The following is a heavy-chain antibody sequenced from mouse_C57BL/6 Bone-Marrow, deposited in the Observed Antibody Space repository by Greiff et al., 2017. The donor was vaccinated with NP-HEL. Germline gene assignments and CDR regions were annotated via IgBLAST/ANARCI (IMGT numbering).Heavy chain of an antibody. V-gene: IGHV3-8*01. D-gene: IGHD2-2*01. CDR2: ISYSGST. Sequence: EVQLQQSGPGLAKPSQTLSLTCSVPGYSIPSDYWNWLRKFPGNKLESMGYISYSGSTYYNPSLKSRISITRDTSKNQYYLQLNSVTTEDTATYYCARSPLWLRRNYYAMDYWGQGTSVTVSS. CDR3: ARSPLWLRRNYYAMDY. CDR1: GYSIPSDY. J-gene: IGHJ4*01.